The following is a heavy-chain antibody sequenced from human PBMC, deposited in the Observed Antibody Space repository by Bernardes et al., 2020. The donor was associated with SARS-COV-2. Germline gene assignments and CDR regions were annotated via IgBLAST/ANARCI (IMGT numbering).Heavy chain of an antibody. V-gene: IGHV3-33*01. CDR2: IWHDGSRE. J-gene: IGHJ5*01. CDR3: ATEDGEWLES. Sequence: SLIRSCAASGFTFRDSTMHWVRQAPGKGLEWVAVIWHDGSREYYVDSVKGRFAISRDNSNNTLYLQMNNLRVEDTALYRCATEDGEWLESWGQGTLVTVSS. CDR1: GFTFRDST. D-gene: IGHD4-17*01.